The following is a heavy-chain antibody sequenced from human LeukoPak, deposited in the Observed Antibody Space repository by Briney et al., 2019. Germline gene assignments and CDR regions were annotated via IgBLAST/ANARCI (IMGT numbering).Heavy chain of an antibody. CDR1: GGSISSSSYY. CDR2: IYYSGST. Sequence: PSETLSLTCTVSGGSISSSSYYWGWIRQPPGKGLEWIGSIYYSGSTYYNPSLKSRVTISVDTSKNQFSLKLSSVTAADTAVYYCARRAYGGAFDYRGQGTLVTVSS. J-gene: IGHJ4*02. V-gene: IGHV4-39*01. D-gene: IGHD3-10*01. CDR3: ARRAYGGAFDY.